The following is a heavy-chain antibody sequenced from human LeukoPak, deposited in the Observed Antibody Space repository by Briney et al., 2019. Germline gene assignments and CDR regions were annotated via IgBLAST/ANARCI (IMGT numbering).Heavy chain of an antibody. CDR2: IWYDGSNK. CDR3: ARDYGDYGGHWYFDL. V-gene: IGHV3-33*01. J-gene: IGHJ2*01. CDR1: GFTFSSYG. D-gene: IGHD4-17*01. Sequence: GGSLRLSCAASGFTFSSYGMHWVRQAPGKGLEWVAVIWYDGSNKYYADSVKGRFTISRDNSKNTLYLQMNSLRAEDTAVYYCARDYGDYGGHWYFDLWGRGTLVTVSS.